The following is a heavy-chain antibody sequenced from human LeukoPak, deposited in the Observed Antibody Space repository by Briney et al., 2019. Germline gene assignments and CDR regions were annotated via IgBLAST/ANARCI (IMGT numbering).Heavy chain of an antibody. D-gene: IGHD6-19*01. CDR3: AREHSSVSSESKGYDL. CDR1: GFTFSSYS. CDR2: ISSSSSYI. J-gene: IGHJ5*02. Sequence: PGGSLRLSCAASGFTFSSYSMNWVRQAPGKGLEWVSSISSSSSYIYYADSVKGRFTISRDNAKNSLFLQMNSLRAEDTAVYYCAREHSSVSSESKGYDLWGQGTLVTVSS. V-gene: IGHV3-21*01.